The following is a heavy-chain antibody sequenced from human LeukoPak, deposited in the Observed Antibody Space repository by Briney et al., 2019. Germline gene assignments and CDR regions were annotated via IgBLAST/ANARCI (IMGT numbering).Heavy chain of an antibody. CDR3: ASRYSYGSFYYMDV. CDR1: GYTFTNYW. CDR2: IYPGDSDT. J-gene: IGHJ6*03. V-gene: IGHV5-51*01. D-gene: IGHD5-18*01. Sequence: GESLKISCKGSGYTFTNYWIGWVRQMPGKGLEWMGIIYPGDSDTKYSPSFQGQVTMSADKSISTAYLQWSSLKASDTAMYHCASRYSYGSFYYMDVWGKGTTVTVSS.